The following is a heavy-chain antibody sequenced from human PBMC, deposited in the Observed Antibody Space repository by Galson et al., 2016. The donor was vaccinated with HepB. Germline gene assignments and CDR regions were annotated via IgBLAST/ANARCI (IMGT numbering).Heavy chain of an antibody. V-gene: IGHV3-11*06. CDR1: GFTFNDYY. CDR2: ISGSGTYT. J-gene: IGHJ4*02. Sequence: SLRLSCAASGFTFNDYYMNWIRQSPGKGLEWISYISGSGTYTHYADSVKGRFTISSDNAKNSLYLQMNSLRAEDTAVYYCARAGNYFGSGSYPAYWGQGTLVTVSS. D-gene: IGHD3-10*01. CDR3: ARAGNYFGSGSYPAY.